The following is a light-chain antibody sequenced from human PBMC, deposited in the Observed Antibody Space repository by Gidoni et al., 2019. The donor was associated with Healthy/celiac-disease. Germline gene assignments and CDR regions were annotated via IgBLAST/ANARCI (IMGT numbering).Light chain of an antibody. CDR1: QSVSSN. CDR3: QQYNNWPPIT. CDR2: GAS. Sequence: DIVMTQSPAPLSVSTGERATLSCRASQSVSSNLAWYQQTPGQAPRLLIYGASTRATGIPARFSGSGSGTEFTLTISSLQSEDFAVYYCQQYNNWPPITFGQGTRLEIK. V-gene: IGKV3-15*01. J-gene: IGKJ5*01.